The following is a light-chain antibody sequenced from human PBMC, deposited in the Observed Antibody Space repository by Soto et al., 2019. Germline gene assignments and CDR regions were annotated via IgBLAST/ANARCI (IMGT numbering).Light chain of an antibody. CDR1: QSISSY. J-gene: IGKJ4*01. Sequence: EIRLNQSASSLSFYISERVTITYRASQSISSYLNWYQQKPGKAPKLLIYAASSLQSGVPSRFSGSGSGTDFTLTISRLQPEDFATYYCQHSYIPPLNFGGGTKVDIK. CDR3: QHSYIPPLN. CDR2: AAS. V-gene: IGKV1-39*01.